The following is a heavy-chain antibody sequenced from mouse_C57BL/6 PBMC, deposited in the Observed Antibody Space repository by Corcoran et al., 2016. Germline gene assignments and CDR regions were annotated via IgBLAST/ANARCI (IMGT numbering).Heavy chain of an antibody. CDR1: GYTFTSYD. J-gene: IGHJ3*01. CDR3: ARRETGTPFAY. CDR2: IYPRDGST. V-gene: IGHV1-85*01. Sequence: QVQLQQSGPELVKPGASVKLSCKASGYTFTSYDINWVKQRPGQGLEWIGWIYPRDGSTKYNEKFKGKATLTVDTSSSTAYMELHSLTSEDSAVYFCARRETGTPFAYWGQGTLVTVSA. D-gene: IGHD4-1*01.